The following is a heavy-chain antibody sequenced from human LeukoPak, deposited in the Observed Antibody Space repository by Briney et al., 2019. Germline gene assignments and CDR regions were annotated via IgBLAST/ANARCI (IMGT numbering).Heavy chain of an antibody. Sequence: SGPTLVNPTQTLTLTCTFSGFSLSTSGVGVGWIRQPPGKALEWLALIYWDDDKRYSPSLKSRLTITKDTSKNQVVLTMTNMDPVDTATYYCAHSGAAYDILTGFVRGDLNYYFDYWGQGTLVTVSS. CDR2: IYWDDDK. V-gene: IGHV2-5*02. J-gene: IGHJ4*02. CDR3: AHSGAAYDILTGFVRGDLNYYFDY. D-gene: IGHD3-9*01. CDR1: GFSLSTSGVG.